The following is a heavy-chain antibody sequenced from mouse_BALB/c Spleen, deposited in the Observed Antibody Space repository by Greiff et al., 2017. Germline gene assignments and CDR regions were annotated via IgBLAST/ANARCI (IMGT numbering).Heavy chain of an antibody. V-gene: IGHV1S81*02. J-gene: IGHJ2*01. CDR2: INPSNGGT. CDR3: TAYYGNYVDY. CDR1: GYTFTSYY. Sequence: VKLVESGAELVKPGASVKLSCKASGYTFTSYYMYWVKQRPGQGLEWIGEINPSNGGTNFNEKFKSKATLTVDKSSSTAYMQLSSLTSEDSAVYYCTAYYGNYVDYWGQGTTLTVSS. D-gene: IGHD2-10*01.